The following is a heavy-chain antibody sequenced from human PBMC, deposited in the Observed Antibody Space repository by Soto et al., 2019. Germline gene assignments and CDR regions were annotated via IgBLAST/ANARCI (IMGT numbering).Heavy chain of an antibody. V-gene: IGHV1-69*13. CDR2: IIPIFGTA. Sequence: VASVKVSCKASGGTFSSYAISWVRQAPGQGLEWMGGIIPIFGTANYAQKFQGRVTITADESTSTAYMELSSLRSEDTAVYYCAQGGAIVATIPYYGMDVWGQGTTVTVSS. CDR3: AQGGAIVATIPYYGMDV. CDR1: GGTFSSYA. D-gene: IGHD5-12*01. J-gene: IGHJ6*02.